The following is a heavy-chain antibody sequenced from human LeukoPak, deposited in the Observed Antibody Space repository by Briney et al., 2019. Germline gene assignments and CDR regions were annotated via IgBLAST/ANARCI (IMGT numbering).Heavy chain of an antibody. Sequence: GGSLRLPCVPCGFTFNIYLVRWVRQAPEEGVVGVSSLSDRGDYIYCADFVKGRFIVSRDNSKDTLYLQMDSLRAEDTAVYYCARHVVRGGWRPDYWGQGTLVTVSS. CDR1: GFTFNIYL. J-gene: IGHJ4*02. V-gene: IGHV3-23*01. CDR2: LSDRGDYI. CDR3: ARHVVRGGWRPDY. D-gene: IGHD3-10*01.